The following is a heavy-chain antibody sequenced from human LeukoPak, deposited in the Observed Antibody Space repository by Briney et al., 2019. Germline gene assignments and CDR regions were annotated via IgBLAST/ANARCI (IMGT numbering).Heavy chain of an antibody. J-gene: IGHJ4*02. Sequence: ASVKVSCKASGYTFTGYYMHWVRQAPGQGLEWMGRINPNSGGTNYAQKFQGRVTMTRDTSISTAYMELSRLRSDDTAVYYCARGARDYYDSSGYYTYRGQETLVTVSS. CDR2: INPNSGGT. V-gene: IGHV1-2*06. CDR1: GYTFTGYY. D-gene: IGHD3-22*01. CDR3: ARGARDYYDSSGYYTY.